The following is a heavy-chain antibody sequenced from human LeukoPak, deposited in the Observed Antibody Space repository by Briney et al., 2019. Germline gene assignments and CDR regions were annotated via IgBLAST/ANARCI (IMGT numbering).Heavy chain of an antibody. CDR2: ISSSSSYI. Sequence: NPGGSLRLSCAASGFTFSSYSMNWVRQAPGKGLEWVSSISSSSSYIYYADSVKGRFTISRDNAKNSLYLQMNSLRAEDTAVYYCSRDRGVWGVFGYLGQGTLVTVSS. J-gene: IGHJ4*02. CDR1: GFTFSSYS. D-gene: IGHD3-10*01. V-gene: IGHV3-21*01. CDR3: SRDRGVWGVFGY.